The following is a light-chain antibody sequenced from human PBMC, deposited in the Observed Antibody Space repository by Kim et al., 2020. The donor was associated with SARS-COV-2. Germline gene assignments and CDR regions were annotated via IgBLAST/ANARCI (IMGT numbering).Light chain of an antibody. CDR3: QQHSSWPPALT. Sequence: PGEGVTLSCRASHSVGISLAWYQHTPGRAPRLLIYDAAIRATGIPDRFSGSGSGTDFTLTTSSLEPEDFAVYYCQQHSSWPPALTFGGGTKVDIK. J-gene: IGKJ4*01. CDR1: HSVGIS. V-gene: IGKV3-11*01. CDR2: DAA.